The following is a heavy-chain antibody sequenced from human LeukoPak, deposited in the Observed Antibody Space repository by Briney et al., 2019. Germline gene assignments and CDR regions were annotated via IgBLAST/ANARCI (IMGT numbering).Heavy chain of an antibody. J-gene: IGHJ5*02. V-gene: IGHV1-69*01. Sequence: GSSVKVSCKASGGTFSSYAISWVRQAPGQGLEWMGGIIPIFGTANYAQKFQGRVTITADESTSTAYMELSSLRSEDTAVYYCARDTHSSGWPNWFDPWGRGTLVSVSS. CDR2: IIPIFGTA. CDR1: GGTFSSYA. CDR3: ARDTHSSGWPNWFDP. D-gene: IGHD6-19*01.